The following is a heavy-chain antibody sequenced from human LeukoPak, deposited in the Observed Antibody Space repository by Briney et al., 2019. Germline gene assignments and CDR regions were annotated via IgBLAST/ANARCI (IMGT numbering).Heavy chain of an antibody. D-gene: IGHD2-21*02. CDR3: AVMTAETRRQFYFDC. CDR1: GFTFTSSA. CDR2: IVVGSGNT. J-gene: IGHJ4*02. V-gene: IGHV1-58*02. Sequence: TSVKVSCKASGFTFTSSAMQWVRQARGQRLEWIGWIVVGSGNTNYAQKFQERVTITRDMSTSTAYMELSSLRSEDTAVYYCAVMTAETRRQFYFDCWGQETLVTVSS.